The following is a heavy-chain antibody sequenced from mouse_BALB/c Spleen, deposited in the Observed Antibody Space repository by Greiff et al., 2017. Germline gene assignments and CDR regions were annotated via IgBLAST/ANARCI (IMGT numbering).Heavy chain of an antibody. Sequence: EVKLMESGPGLVKPSQSLSLTCSVTGYSITSGYYWNWIRQFPGNKLEWMGYISYDGSNNYNPSLKNRISITRDTSKNQFFLKLNSVTTEDTATYYCAREGRLRDFDYWGQGTTLTVSS. D-gene: IGHD1-2*01. J-gene: IGHJ2*01. CDR2: ISYDGSN. V-gene: IGHV3-6*02. CDR3: AREGRLRDFDY. CDR1: GYSITSGYY.